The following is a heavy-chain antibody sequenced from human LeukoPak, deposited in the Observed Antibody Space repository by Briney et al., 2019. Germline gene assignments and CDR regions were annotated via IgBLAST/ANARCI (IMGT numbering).Heavy chain of an antibody. CDR2: ITTTSSYI. D-gene: IGHD6-19*01. CDR3: TRGSSWSQYYYYYYMDV. V-gene: IGHV3-21*01. CDR1: GFTFSSYT. Sequence: NPGGSLRLSCAASGFTFSSYTMNWVRQAPGKGLEWVSSITTTSSYIYYADSVKGRFTISRDNAMNSLYLEMNSLRAEDTAVYYCTRGSSWSQYYYYYYMDVWGEGTTVTVSS. J-gene: IGHJ6*03.